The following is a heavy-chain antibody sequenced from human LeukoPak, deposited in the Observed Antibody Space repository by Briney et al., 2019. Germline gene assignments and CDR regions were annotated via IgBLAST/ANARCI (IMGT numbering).Heavy chain of an antibody. CDR3: AKDKTYSSGWYSWFDP. Sequence: GGSLRLSCAASGFTFSSYAMSWVRQAPGKGLEWVSAISGSSGSTYYADSVKGRFTISRDNSKNTLYLQMNSLRAEDTAVYYCAKDKTYSSGWYSWFDPWGQGTLVTVSS. D-gene: IGHD6-19*01. V-gene: IGHV3-23*01. CDR1: GFTFSSYA. CDR2: ISGSSGST. J-gene: IGHJ5*02.